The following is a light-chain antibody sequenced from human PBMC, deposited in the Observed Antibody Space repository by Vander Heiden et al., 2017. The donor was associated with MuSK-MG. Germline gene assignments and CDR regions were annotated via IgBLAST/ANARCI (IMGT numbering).Light chain of an antibody. J-gene: IGLJ2*01. CDR1: SSNIGNNY. V-gene: IGLV1-51*01. Sequence: QSVLTQPPSVSAAPGQKVAISCAGSSSNIGNNYVSWYQQLPGTAPKLLIYDNDKRPSGIPDRFSGSKSGTSATLGIAGLQTGDEADYYCGTWDSSRSAVAFGGGTQLTVL. CDR3: GTWDSSRSAVA. CDR2: DND.